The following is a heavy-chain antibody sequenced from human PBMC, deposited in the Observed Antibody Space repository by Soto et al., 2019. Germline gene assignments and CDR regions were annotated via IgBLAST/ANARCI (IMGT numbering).Heavy chain of an antibody. CDR1: GDNFTAFW. V-gene: IGHV5-10-1*01. CDR3: ARVHKNWFDS. J-gene: IGHJ5*01. CDR2: IDPSDSYT. Sequence: GESLKISCKASGDNFTAFWIRWVRQMPGKGLEWLGKIDPSDSYTNYSPSFEGHVTISTDNSITTAYLQWSSLRASDTALYFCARVHKNWFDSWAQGTMVTVS.